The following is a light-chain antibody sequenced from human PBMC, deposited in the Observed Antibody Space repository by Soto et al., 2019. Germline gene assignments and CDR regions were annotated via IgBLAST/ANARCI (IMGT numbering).Light chain of an antibody. Sequence: QSVLTQPASVSGSPGQSITISCTGTSSDVGGYTYVSWYQQHPGKAPKLMIYDVSYRPSGVSSRFSGSKSGNTASLTISGLQAEDEADYYCSSYRSTFTWVFGGGTKLTVL. CDR2: DVS. CDR1: SSDVGGYTY. J-gene: IGLJ3*02. V-gene: IGLV2-14*03. CDR3: SSYRSTFTWV.